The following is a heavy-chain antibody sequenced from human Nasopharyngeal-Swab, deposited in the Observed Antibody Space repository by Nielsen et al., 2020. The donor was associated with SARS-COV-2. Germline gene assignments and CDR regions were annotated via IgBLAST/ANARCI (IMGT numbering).Heavy chain of an antibody. Sequence: SETLSLTCTVSGGSISSYYWSWIRQPPGKGLEWIGYIYYSGSTNYNPSLKSRVTISVDTSKNQFSLKLSSVIAADTAVYYCARGLVRSLNSYYYYMDVWGKGTTVTVSS. CDR3: ARGLVRSLNSYYYYMDV. CDR1: GGSISSYY. J-gene: IGHJ6*03. V-gene: IGHV4-59*01. CDR2: IYYSGST. D-gene: IGHD6-6*01.